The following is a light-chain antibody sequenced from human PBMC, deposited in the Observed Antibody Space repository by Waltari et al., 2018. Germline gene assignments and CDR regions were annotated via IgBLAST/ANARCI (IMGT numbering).Light chain of an antibody. J-gene: IGKJ2*01. Sequence: EIVMTQSLATLSVSPGERATLPCRASQSVSSNLAWYQQKPGQAPRLLIYGASTRATGIPARFSGSGSGTEFTLTISSMQSEDFAVYYCQQYNNWPRTFGQGTKLEIK. V-gene: IGKV3-15*01. CDR1: QSVSSN. CDR3: QQYNNWPRT. CDR2: GAS.